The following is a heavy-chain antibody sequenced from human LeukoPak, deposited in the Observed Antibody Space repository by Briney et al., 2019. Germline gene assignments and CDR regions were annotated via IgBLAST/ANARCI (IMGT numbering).Heavy chain of an antibody. J-gene: IGHJ2*01. CDR1: GYTFSNYG. CDR3: ARVYVDFVLAPHWYFDL. D-gene: IGHD2-21*01. Sequence: ASVTVSFTASGYTFSNYGISWVRQAPGQGLEWMGWISGYNGNTMYAQALQGRVTMTTDTSTTTAYMELRSLRSDDTAMYYCARVYVDFVLAPHWYFDLWGRGTLVTVSS. CDR2: ISGYNGNT. V-gene: IGHV1-18*01.